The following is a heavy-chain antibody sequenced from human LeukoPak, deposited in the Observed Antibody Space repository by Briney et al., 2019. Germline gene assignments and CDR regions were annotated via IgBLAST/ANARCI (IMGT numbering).Heavy chain of an antibody. CDR1: GFTFSTYA. Sequence: PGGSLRLSCAASGFTFSTYAMSWVRQAPGKGLEWVSLIGGSHGRTRYADSVKGRFTISRDNSKNTLYLEMNSLRAEDTAVYYRAKDSSSYDWGYMDVWGKGTTVTISS. J-gene: IGHJ6*03. D-gene: IGHD3-22*01. V-gene: IGHV3-23*01. CDR2: IGGSHGRT. CDR3: AKDSSSYDWGYMDV.